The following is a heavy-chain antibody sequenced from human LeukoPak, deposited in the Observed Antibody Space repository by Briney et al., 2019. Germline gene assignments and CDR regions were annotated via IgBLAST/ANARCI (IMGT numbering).Heavy chain of an antibody. CDR2: MNPNSGNT. J-gene: IGHJ3*02. CDR3: ASSVVPAAMNAFDI. CDR1: GYTFTSYD. V-gene: IGHV1-8*03. Sequence: ASVKVSCKASGYTFTSYDINWGRQATGQGLGWMGWMNPNSGNTSYAQKFQGRVTITRNTSISTAYMELSSLRSEDTAVYYCASSVVPAAMNAFDIWGQGTMVTVSS. D-gene: IGHD2-2*01.